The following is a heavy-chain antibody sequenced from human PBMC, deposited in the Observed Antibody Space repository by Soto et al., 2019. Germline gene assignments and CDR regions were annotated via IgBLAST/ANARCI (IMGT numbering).Heavy chain of an antibody. D-gene: IGHD3-3*01. J-gene: IGHJ5*02. V-gene: IGHV5-51*01. CDR1: GYSFTSYW. Sequence: PGESLKISCKGSGYSFTSYWIGWVRQMPGKGLEWMGIVYPGDSDTRYSPSFQGQDTISADKSISTAYLQWSSLKASDTAMYYCARCPRYYDFWSGYYPPNWFDPWGQGTLVTVSS. CDR3: ARCPRYYDFWSGYYPPNWFDP. CDR2: VYPGDSDT.